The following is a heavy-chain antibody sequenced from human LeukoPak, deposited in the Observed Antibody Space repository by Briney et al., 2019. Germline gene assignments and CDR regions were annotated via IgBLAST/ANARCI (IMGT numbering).Heavy chain of an antibody. V-gene: IGHV3-21*06. CDR3: MRDAGHLQFDY. Sequence: KTGGSLRLSCAASGFTFSPYTMHWVRQAPGKGLEWVSYITTSGSYIYYADSVKGRFTTSRDNAKNSLYLQMNGLRAEDTAVYYCMRDAGHLQFDYWGQGTLVTVSS. D-gene: IGHD3-3*02. CDR2: ITTSGSYI. J-gene: IGHJ4*02. CDR1: GFTFSPYT.